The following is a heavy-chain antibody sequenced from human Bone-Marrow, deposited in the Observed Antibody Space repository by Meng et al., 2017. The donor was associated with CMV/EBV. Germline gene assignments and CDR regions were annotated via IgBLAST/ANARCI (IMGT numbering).Heavy chain of an antibody. J-gene: IGHJ4*01. CDR2: IYYSGST. CDR3: ARDQTTGTFDY. D-gene: IGHD4-17*01. CDR1: GGSISSGGYY. V-gene: IGHV4-31*03. Sequence: LRLSCTVSGGSISSGGYYWSWIRQHPGKGLEWIGYIYYSGSTYYNPSLKSRVTISVDTSKNQFSLKLSSVTAADTAVYYCARDQTTGTFDYWGHGTLVTVSS.